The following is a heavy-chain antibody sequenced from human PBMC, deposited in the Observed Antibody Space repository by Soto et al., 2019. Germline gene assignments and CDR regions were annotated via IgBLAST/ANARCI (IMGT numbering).Heavy chain of an antibody. CDR1: GYTFTSYA. Sequence: GASVKVSCKASGYTFTSYAMHWVRQAPGQRLEWMGWINAGNGNTKYSQKFQGRVTITRDTSASTAYMELSSLRSEDTAVYYCARSYGDYYGYYYGMDVWGQGTTVTVS. D-gene: IGHD4-17*01. CDR3: ARSYGDYYGYYYGMDV. J-gene: IGHJ6*02. CDR2: INAGNGNT. V-gene: IGHV1-3*01.